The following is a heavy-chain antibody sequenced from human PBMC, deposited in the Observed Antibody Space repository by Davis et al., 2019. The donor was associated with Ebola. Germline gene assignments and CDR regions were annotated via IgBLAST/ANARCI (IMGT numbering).Heavy chain of an antibody. V-gene: IGHV4-39*07. J-gene: IGHJ4*02. CDR1: GASISSTNYH. CDR2: LHYSGAT. CDR3: ARVDGDYGGGVDY. Sequence: SETLSLTCTVSGASISSTNYHWGWIRQPPGKGLEWIGTLHYSGATHYNPSLKSRVTISVDTSKNQFSLKLSSVTAADTAVYYCARVDGDYGGGVDYWGQGTLVTVSS. D-gene: IGHD4-17*01.